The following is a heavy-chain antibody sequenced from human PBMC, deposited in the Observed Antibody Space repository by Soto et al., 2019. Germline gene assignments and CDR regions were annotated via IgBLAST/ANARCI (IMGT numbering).Heavy chain of an antibody. J-gene: IGHJ5*02. D-gene: IGHD3-22*01. CDR1: GGSISSGDYY. Sequence: SETLSLTCTVSGGSISSGDYYWSWIRQPPGKGLEWIGYIYYSGSTYYNPSLKSRVTISVDTSKNQFSLKLSSVAAADTAVYYCARVGSGYRKRDNWFDPWGQGTLVTVSS. CDR3: ARVGSGYRKRDNWFDP. CDR2: IYYSGST. V-gene: IGHV4-30-4*01.